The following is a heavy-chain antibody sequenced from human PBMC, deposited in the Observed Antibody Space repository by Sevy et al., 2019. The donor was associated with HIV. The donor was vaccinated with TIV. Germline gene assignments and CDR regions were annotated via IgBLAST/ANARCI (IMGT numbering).Heavy chain of an antibody. V-gene: IGHV3-23*01. D-gene: IGHD1-26*01. CDR3: AKALYSGSYYTGDYFDY. Sequence: GGSLRLSCAASGFTFSSYAMSWVRQAPGKGLEWVSAISGSGGSTYYADSVKGRFTISRDNSKNTLYLQMNSLRAEDTAVYYCAKALYSGSYYTGDYFDYWGQGTLVTVSS. J-gene: IGHJ4*02. CDR2: ISGSGGST. CDR1: GFTFSSYA.